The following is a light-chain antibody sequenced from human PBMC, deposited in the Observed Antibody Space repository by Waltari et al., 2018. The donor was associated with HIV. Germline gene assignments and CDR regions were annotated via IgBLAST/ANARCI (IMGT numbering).Light chain of an antibody. V-gene: IGKV1-39*01. J-gene: IGKJ3*01. CDR1: QNILRS. CDR2: GAS. Sequence: DIQMTQSPSSLSASTGDRITITCRASQNILRSLNLFQQKPGKAPQLLIYGASTLQSGVSSRFSGASSGTDFTLTINSLQPEDFATYYCQQTYIIPLTFGPGTKVDVK. CDR3: QQTYIIPLT.